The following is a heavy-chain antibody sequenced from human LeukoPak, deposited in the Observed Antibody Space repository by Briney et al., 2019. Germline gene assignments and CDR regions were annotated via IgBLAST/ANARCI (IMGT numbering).Heavy chain of an antibody. CDR3: ARSGEGVDFDY. Sequence: PSETLSLTCAVYGGSFSGYYWSWIRQPPVKGLEWIGSIYYSGSTYYNPSLKSRVTISVDTSKNQFSLKLSSVTAADTAVYYCARSGEGVDFDYWGQGTLVTVSS. D-gene: IGHD2-15*01. CDR1: GGSFSGYY. V-gene: IGHV4-34*01. J-gene: IGHJ4*02. CDR2: IYYSGST.